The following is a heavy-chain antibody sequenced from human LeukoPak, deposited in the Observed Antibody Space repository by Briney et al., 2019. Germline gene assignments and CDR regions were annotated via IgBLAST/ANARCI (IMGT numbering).Heavy chain of an antibody. J-gene: IGHJ4*02. D-gene: IGHD4-17*01. Sequence: PSETLSLTCTVSGGSISSYYRSWIRQPPGKGLEWIGYIYYSGSTNYNPSLKSRVTISVDTSKNQFSLKLSSVTAADTAVYYCARQDYGDYMGVDYWGQGTLVTVSS. V-gene: IGHV4-59*08. CDR2: IYYSGST. CDR3: ARQDYGDYMGVDY. CDR1: GGSISSYY.